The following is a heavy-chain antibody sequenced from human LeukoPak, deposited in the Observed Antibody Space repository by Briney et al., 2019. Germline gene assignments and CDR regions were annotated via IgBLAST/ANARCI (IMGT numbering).Heavy chain of an antibody. CDR3: ARGTYAYSSSPTRAFDI. Sequence: ASETLSLTCTVSGGSISSYYWSWIRQPPGKGLEWIGYIYYSGSTNYNPSLKSRVTISVDTSKNQFSLKLSSVTAADTAVYYCARGTYAYSSSPTRAFDIWGQGTLVTVSS. CDR2: IYYSGST. V-gene: IGHV4-59*01. J-gene: IGHJ3*02. D-gene: IGHD6-13*01. CDR1: GGSISSYY.